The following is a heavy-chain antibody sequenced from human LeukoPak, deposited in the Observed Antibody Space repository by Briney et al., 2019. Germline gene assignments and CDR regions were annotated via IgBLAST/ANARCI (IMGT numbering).Heavy chain of an antibody. CDR3: AKMSVPVARGWHFDY. V-gene: IGHV3-23*01. CDR2: IGTGGGA. J-gene: IGHJ4*02. CDR1: GFTFSRYA. D-gene: IGHD2-2*01. Sequence: GGSLRLSCAASGFTFSRYAMSWVRQAPGKGLEWASTIGTGGGAYYADSVKGRFTISRDNSKNTIHVQMNNLRAEDTAVYYCAKMSVPVARGWHFDYWGQGTLVTVSS.